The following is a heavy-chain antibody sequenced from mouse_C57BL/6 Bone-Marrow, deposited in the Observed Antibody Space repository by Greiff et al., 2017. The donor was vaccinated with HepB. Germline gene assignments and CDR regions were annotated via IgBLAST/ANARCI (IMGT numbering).Heavy chain of an antibody. CDR1: GFNIKDDY. J-gene: IGHJ4*01. CDR2: IDPENGDT. D-gene: IGHD1-1*01. CDR3: TTGSTVVARGYAMDY. Sequence: VQLQQSGAELVRPGASVKLSCTASGFNIKDDYMHWVKQRPEQGLEWIGWIDPENGDTEYASKFQGKATITADTSSNTAYLQLSSLTSEDTAVYYCTTGSTVVARGYAMDYWGQGTSVTVSS. V-gene: IGHV14-4*01.